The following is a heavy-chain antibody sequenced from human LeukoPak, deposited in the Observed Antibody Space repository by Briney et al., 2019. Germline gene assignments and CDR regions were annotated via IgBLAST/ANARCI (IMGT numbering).Heavy chain of an antibody. J-gene: IGHJ4*02. Sequence: GGSLRLSCAASGFTVSNTYMSWVRQAPGKGLEWVSVIYSGGSTYYADSVKGRFTISRDNSKNTLYLQMNSLRAEDTAVYYCAKDLRRPLLQSEYYFDYWGQGTLVTVSS. CDR2: IYSGGST. CDR3: AKDLRRPLLQSEYYFDY. CDR1: GFTVSNTY. V-gene: IGHV3-66*02. D-gene: IGHD3-22*01.